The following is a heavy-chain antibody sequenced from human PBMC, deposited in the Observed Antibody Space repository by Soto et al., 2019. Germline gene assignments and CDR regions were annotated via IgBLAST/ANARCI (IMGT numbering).Heavy chain of an antibody. V-gene: IGHV1-18*01. D-gene: IGHD5-12*01. CDR2: ISTYSGDT. CDR3: ARHHGPTTSENWFDH. Sequence: QVHLVQSGVEVKTPGASVKVSCQASGYTFFTYDISWVRQAPGQGLEWMGWISTYSGDTKYAQKFQGRVTMTTDTSTTTAYLELRSLRSDDTAVYYCARHHGPTTSENWFDHWGQGTLVTVS. CDR1: GYTFFTYD. J-gene: IGHJ5*02.